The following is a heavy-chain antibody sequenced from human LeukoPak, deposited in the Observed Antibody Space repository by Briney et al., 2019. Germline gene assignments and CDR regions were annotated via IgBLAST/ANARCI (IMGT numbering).Heavy chain of an antibody. J-gene: IGHJ4*02. Sequence: SQTLSLTCTVSGGSICSGGYYWSWIRQHPGKGLEWIGYIYYSGSTYYNPSLKSRVTISVDTSKNQFSLKLSSVTAADTAMYYCARDIVGTHYFDYWGQGTLVTVSS. CDR2: IYYSGST. V-gene: IGHV4-31*03. D-gene: IGHD1-26*01. CDR3: ARDIVGTHYFDY. CDR1: GGSICSGGYY.